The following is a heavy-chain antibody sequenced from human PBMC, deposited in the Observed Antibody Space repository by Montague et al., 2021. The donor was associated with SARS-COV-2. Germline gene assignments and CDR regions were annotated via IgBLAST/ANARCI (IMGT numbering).Heavy chain of an antibody. V-gene: IGHV4-4*02. D-gene: IGHD1-26*01. J-gene: IGHJ4*02. CDR2: IYHDGST. CDR1: GGGSISSSHW. Sequence: SETLSLTCTVSGGGSISSSHWWSWVRQPPGKGLEWIGEIYHDGSTNYNPSLKSRLTISVDKSKNQFSLKLSSVTAADTAVYYCARFTSTGSGSYYIFDYWGQGTRVTVSS. CDR3: ARFTSTGSGSYYIFDY.